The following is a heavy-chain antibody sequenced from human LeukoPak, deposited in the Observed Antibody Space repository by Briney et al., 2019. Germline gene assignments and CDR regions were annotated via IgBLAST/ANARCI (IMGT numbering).Heavy chain of an antibody. D-gene: IGHD2-21*02. CDR1: GYTFTSYG. J-gene: IGHJ6*02. CDR2: ISAYNGNT. V-gene: IGHV1-18*01. Sequence: ASVKVSCKASGYTFTSYGISWVRQAPGQGLEWMGWISAYNGNTNYAQKLQGRVTMTRDTSTSTVYMELSSLRSEDTAVYYCARDEAYCGGDCYLHYYYYGMDVWGQGTTVTVSS. CDR3: ARDEAYCGGDCYLHYYYYGMDV.